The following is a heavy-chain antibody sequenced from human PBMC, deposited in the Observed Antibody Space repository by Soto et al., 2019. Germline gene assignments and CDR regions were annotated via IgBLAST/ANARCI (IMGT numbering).Heavy chain of an antibody. CDR3: ASGRDSSAYYAGY. Sequence: LSLTCAVYGGSCSGCYWDWIRQPPGKGLEWIGEINHSGGTNYNPSLKSRVTISVDASKNQFSLKLTSVTAADTAVYYCASGRDSSAYYAGYWGQGTLVTVSS. CDR2: INHSGGT. CDR1: GGSCSGCY. V-gene: IGHV4-34*01. D-gene: IGHD3-22*01. J-gene: IGHJ4*02.